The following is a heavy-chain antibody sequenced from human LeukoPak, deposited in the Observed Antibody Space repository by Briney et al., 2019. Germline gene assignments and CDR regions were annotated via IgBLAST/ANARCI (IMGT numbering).Heavy chain of an antibody. D-gene: IGHD3-22*01. V-gene: IGHV1-24*01. J-gene: IGHJ4*02. Sequence: ASVKVSCKVSGYTLTELSMHWVRQAPGKGLEWVGGFDPEDGETIYAQKFQGRVTMTEDTSTDTAYMELSSLRSEDTAVYYCAIGGDSSGYAFDYWGQGTLVTVSS. CDR3: AIGGDSSGYAFDY. CDR1: GYTLTELS. CDR2: FDPEDGET.